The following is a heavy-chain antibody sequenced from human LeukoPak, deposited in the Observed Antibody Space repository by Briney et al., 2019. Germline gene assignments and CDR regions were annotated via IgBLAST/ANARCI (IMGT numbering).Heavy chain of an antibody. CDR3: ARTCRDRDYGDYVSRYYYYYYMDV. CDR2: IYTSGST. J-gene: IGHJ6*03. CDR1: GGSISSYY. D-gene: IGHD4-17*01. Sequence: PSETLSLTCTVSGGSISSYYWSWIRQPAGKGLEWIGRIYTSGSTNYNPSLKSRVTMSVDTSKNQFSLKLSSVTAADTAVYYCARTCRDRDYGDYVSRYYYYYYMDVWGKGTTVTISS. V-gene: IGHV4-4*07.